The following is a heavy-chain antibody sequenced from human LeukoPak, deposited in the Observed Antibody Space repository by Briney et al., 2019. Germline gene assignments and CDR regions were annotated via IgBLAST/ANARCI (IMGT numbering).Heavy chain of an antibody. CDR3: ARRYSGYDHVDY. J-gene: IGHJ4*02. Sequence: SETLSLTCTVSGGSITSSTYYWDWIRQPPGKGLEWIGSIYHSGSTYYNPSLKSRVTISADTSKSQFSLKLSSVTAADTAMYYCARRYSGYDHVDYWGQGTLITVSS. V-gene: IGHV4-39*01. CDR2: IYHSGST. D-gene: IGHD5-12*01. CDR1: GGSITSSTYY.